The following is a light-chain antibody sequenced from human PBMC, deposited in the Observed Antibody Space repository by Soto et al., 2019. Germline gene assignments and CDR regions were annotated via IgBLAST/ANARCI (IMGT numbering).Light chain of an antibody. V-gene: IGKV1-39*01. Sequence: DIQMTQSPSSLSASIGDRVTITCRASQSITNYLNWYQQTPGKAPKLLIYAASSLQDGVPARFSGSGSGTDFTLTISSLQPEDFATYYCQKYNSALTFGGGTKVEIK. CDR1: QSITNY. J-gene: IGKJ4*01. CDR3: QKYNSALT. CDR2: AAS.